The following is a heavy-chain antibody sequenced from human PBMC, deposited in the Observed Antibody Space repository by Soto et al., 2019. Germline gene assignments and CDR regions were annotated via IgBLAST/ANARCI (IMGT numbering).Heavy chain of an antibody. CDR2: MYHSGTM. CDR3: ARDFRVAAAGSGFCP. V-gene: IGHV4-31*03. D-gene: IGHD6-13*01. CDR1: GGFISSGNYY. Sequence: PSETLSLTCFVSGGFISSGNYYWTWIRQHPGKGLEWLGFMYHSGTMFYNPALQTRITMSVDTSKYQFSLKLTSVTVADTAVYYCARDFRVAAAGSGFCPWGQGTLVTVSS. J-gene: IGHJ5*02.